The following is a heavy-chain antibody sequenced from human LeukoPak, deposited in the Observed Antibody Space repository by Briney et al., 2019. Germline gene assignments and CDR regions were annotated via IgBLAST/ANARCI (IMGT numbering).Heavy chain of an antibody. CDR3: AREKVVVPASKGFDY. D-gene: IGHD2-2*01. CDR2: ISSSSSYI. CDR1: GFTFSSCS. Sequence: GGSLRLSCAASGFTFSSCSMNWVRQAPGKGLEWVSSISSSSSYIYYADSVKGRFTISRDNAKNSLYLQMSSLRAEDTAVYYCAREKVVVPASKGFDYWGQGTLVTVSS. J-gene: IGHJ4*02. V-gene: IGHV3-21*01.